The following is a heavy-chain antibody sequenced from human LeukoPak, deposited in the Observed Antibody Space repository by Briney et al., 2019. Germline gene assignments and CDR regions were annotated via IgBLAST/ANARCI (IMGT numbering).Heavy chain of an antibody. Sequence: GGSLRLSCAASGFTFSSYAMSWVRQAPGKGLEWVSAISGSGGSTYYADSVKGRFTISGDNSKNTLYLQMNSLRAEDTAVYYCAKAYDSSGYYRLRTNHYFDYWGQGTLVTVSS. D-gene: IGHD3-22*01. J-gene: IGHJ4*02. CDR2: ISGSGGST. V-gene: IGHV3-23*01. CDR1: GFTFSSYA. CDR3: AKAYDSSGYYRLRTNHYFDY.